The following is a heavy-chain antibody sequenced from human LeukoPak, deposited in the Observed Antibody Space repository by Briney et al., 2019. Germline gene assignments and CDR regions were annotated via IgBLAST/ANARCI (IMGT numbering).Heavy chain of an antibody. J-gene: IGHJ3*02. D-gene: IGHD2-2*02. CDR1: GYTFTSYA. CDR3: AKDSITGDVVIPAAIPEDDAFDI. CDR2: INAGNGNT. V-gene: IGHV1-3*01. Sequence: ASVKVSCTASGYTFTSYAMHWVRQAPGQRLEWMGWINAGNGNTKYSQKFQGRVTITRDTSASTAYMELSSLRSEDTAVYYCAKDSITGDVVIPAAIPEDDAFDIWGQGTMVTVSS.